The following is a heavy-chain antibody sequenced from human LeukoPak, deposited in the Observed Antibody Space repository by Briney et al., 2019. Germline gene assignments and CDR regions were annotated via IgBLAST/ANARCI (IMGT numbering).Heavy chain of an antibody. CDR1: GGSISSSSYY. V-gene: IGHV4-39*07. Sequence: SETLSLTCTVSGGSISSSSYYWGWIRQPPGKGLEWIGSIYYSGSTYYNPSLKSRVTISVDTSKNQFSPKLSSVTAADTAVYYCARDLVSDFWSGYSTMGYFDYWGQGTLVTVSS. J-gene: IGHJ4*02. D-gene: IGHD3-3*01. CDR3: ARDLVSDFWSGYSTMGYFDY. CDR2: IYYSGST.